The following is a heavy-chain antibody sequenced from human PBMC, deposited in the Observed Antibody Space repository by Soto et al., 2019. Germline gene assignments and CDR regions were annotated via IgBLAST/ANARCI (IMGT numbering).Heavy chain of an antibody. Sequence: ASVKVSCKASGYTFTSYGISWVRQAPGQGLEWMGWISAYNGNTNYAQKFQGRVTITRDTSASTAYMELSSLRSEDTAVYYCAREGGSLNWFDPWGQGTLVTVSS. CDR3: AREGGSLNWFDP. CDR1: GYTFTSYG. J-gene: IGHJ5*02. CDR2: ISAYNGNT. V-gene: IGHV1-18*01. D-gene: IGHD1-26*01.